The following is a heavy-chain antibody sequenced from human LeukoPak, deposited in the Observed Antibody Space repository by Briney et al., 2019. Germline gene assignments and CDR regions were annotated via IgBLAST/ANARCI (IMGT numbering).Heavy chain of an antibody. D-gene: IGHD3-10*01. Sequence: PSETLSLTCAVYGGSFSGYYWSWIRQPPGKGLEWIGEINHSGSTNYNPSLKSRVTISVDTSKNQFSLKLSSVTAADTAVYYCARLYGSGSYYNGDYYGMDVWGQGTTVTVSS. J-gene: IGHJ6*02. CDR3: ARLYGSGSYYNGDYYGMDV. V-gene: IGHV4-34*01. CDR2: INHSGST. CDR1: GGSFSGYY.